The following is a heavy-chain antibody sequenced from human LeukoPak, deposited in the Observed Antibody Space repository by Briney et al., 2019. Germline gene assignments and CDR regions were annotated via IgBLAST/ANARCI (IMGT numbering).Heavy chain of an antibody. CDR1: GGSISSSSYY. Sequence: PSETLSLTCTVSGGSISSSSYYWGWIRQPPGKGLEWIGEINHSGSTNYIPSLKSRVTISIDTSKNQFSLKLSSVTAADTAVYYCAASLWFGIYPDYWGQGSLVTVSS. D-gene: IGHD3-10*01. CDR2: INHSGST. V-gene: IGHV4-39*07. J-gene: IGHJ4*02. CDR3: AASLWFGIYPDY.